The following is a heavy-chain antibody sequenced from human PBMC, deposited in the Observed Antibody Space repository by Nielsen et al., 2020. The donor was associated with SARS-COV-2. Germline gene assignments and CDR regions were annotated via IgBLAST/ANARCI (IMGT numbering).Heavy chain of an antibody. CDR1: GGSISSSNYY. J-gene: IGHJ5*02. Sequence: SETLSLTCTVSGGSISSSNYYWVWIRQPPGKGLEWIGSLSSRGSAYYNPSLRNRVTMSADTSKNRFSLRLSSGTAADTAVYYCARAAVSTVGWFDPWGQGTLVTVSS. CDR2: LSSRGSA. CDR3: ARAAVSTVGWFDP. V-gene: IGHV4-39*07. D-gene: IGHD4-11*01.